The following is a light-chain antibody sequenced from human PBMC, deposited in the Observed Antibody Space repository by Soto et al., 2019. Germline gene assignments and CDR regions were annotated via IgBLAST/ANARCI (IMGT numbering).Light chain of an antibody. CDR3: AAWDDTLKRYV. CDR1: NSNIASNT. CDR2: YNN. Sequence: QSAPAQPPSASETPGQTLSISCSGSNSNIASNTVNWYQHLPGTAPKLLIYYNNQRPSGVPDRFSGSKSGTSASLAISGLQSEDESDYYCAAWDDTLKRYVFGTGTRSPS. V-gene: IGLV1-44*01. J-gene: IGLJ1*01.